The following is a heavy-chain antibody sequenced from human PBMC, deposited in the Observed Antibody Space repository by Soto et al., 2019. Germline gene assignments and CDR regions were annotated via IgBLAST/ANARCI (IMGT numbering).Heavy chain of an antibody. CDR2: INHSGST. D-gene: IGHD3-10*01. CDR1: GGSFSGYY. CDR3: ARSKLLWFGELLRFDY. Sequence: SETLSLTCAVYGGSFSGYYWSWIRQPPGKGLEWIGEINHSGSTNYNPSLKSRVTISVDTSKNQFSLKLSSVTAADTAVYYCARSKLLWFGELLRFDYWGQGTLVPVSP. J-gene: IGHJ4*02. V-gene: IGHV4-34*01.